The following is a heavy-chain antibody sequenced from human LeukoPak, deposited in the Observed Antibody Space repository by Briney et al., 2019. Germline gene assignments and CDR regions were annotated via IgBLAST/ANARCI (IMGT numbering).Heavy chain of an antibody. V-gene: IGHV3-7*01. CDR3: ANLGYSD. CDR2: IKNDGSDK. J-gene: IGHJ4*02. CDR1: GFSFSAAW. D-gene: IGHD5-12*01. Sequence: GGSLRLSSEASGFSFSAAWMTWVRQAPGKGLEWVATIKNDGSDKYYVDSVKGRFTLSRDNAKNSVYLQMNSLRVEDTAVYYCANLGYSDGGQGTLVTVSS.